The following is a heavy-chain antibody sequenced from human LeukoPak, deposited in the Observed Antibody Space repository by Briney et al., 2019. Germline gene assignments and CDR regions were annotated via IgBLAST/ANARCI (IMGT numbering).Heavy chain of an antibody. CDR3: ARAPTVLVGYCSSSSCQADY. D-gene: IGHD2-2*01. CDR1: GLTFRGYP. J-gene: IGHJ4*02. CDR2: ISGNGNYI. V-gene: IGHV3-21*01. Sequence: GGFLRLSCAVSGLTFRGYPMTWVRQAPGKGREWVSSISGNGNYIYYADSVKGRFTISRDNAENSLYLQMNSLRVEDTAVYYCARAPTVLVGYCSSSSCQADYWGQGTLVTVSS.